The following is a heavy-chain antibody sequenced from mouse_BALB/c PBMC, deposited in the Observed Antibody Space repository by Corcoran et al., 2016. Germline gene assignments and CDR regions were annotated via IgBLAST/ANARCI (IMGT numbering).Heavy chain of an antibody. D-gene: IGHD4-1*01. V-gene: IGHV1-15*01. J-gene: IGHJ3*01. CDR3: PLTFAY. CDR2: IDPETGGT. Sequence: QVQLQQSGAELVRPGASVTLSCKASGYTFTDYEMHWVKQTPVHGLEWIGAIDPETGGTAYNQKFKGKATLTADKSSSTAYMELRSLTSEDSAVYYCPLTFAYWGQGTLVTVSA. CDR1: GYTFTDYE.